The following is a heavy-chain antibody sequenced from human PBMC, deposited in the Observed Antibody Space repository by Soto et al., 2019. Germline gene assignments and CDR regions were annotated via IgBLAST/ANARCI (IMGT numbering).Heavy chain of an antibody. CDR2: ISGSGGST. J-gene: IGHJ4*02. Sequence: PGGSLRLSCAASGFTFSSYAMSWVRQAPGKGLEWVSAISGSGGSTYYADSVKGRFTISRDNSKNTLYLQMNSLRAEDTAVYYCAKVDELMSSDFWSGYYINIDYWGQGTLVTVS. V-gene: IGHV3-23*01. D-gene: IGHD3-3*01. CDR1: GFTFSSYA. CDR3: AKVDELMSSDFWSGYYINIDY.